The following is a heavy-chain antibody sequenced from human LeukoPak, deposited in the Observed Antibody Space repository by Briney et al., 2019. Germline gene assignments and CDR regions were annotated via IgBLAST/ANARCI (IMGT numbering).Heavy chain of an antibody. V-gene: IGHV3-74*01. Sequence: GGSLRLSCAVSGFTVNGYWMHWVRQGPGKGLVWVSHINSDGSTAGYADSVKGRFTISRDNAKNTLHLQMNSLRDEDTAVYYCATATFYATSGYFPSWGQGTLVTVSS. CDR1: GFTVNGYW. CDR3: ATATFYATSGYFPS. J-gene: IGHJ5*02. D-gene: IGHD3-22*01. CDR2: INSDGSTA.